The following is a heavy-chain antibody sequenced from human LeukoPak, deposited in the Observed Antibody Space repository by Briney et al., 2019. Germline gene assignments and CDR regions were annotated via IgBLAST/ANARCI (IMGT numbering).Heavy chain of an antibody. Sequence: GGSLRLSCAASGFTFSGYGMNWVRQAPGKGLEWVSSISSSSGYIYYADSVKGRFTISRDDSKNTAYLQMNSLKTEDTAVYYCTKIDGITGTIGSYWGQGTLVTVSS. V-gene: IGHV3-21*04. CDR1: GFTFSGYG. J-gene: IGHJ4*02. CDR2: ISSSSGYI. D-gene: IGHD1-7*01. CDR3: TKIDGITGTIGSY.